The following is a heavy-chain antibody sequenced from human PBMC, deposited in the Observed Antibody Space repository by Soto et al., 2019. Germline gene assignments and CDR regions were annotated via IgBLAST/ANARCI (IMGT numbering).Heavy chain of an antibody. D-gene: IGHD6-6*01. Sequence: EVQLLESGGGLVQPGESLRLSCAASGFTFSSYAMSWVRKAPGKGLAWVSVISGSDDRTYYADSVKGRFTISRDNSKNTLYLQLNILRAEDTAVYYCATRRSPSTCDYCGQGTLFTGSS. CDR3: ATRRSPSTCDY. V-gene: IGHV3-23*01. J-gene: IGHJ4*01. CDR1: GFTFSSYA. CDR2: ISGSDDRT.